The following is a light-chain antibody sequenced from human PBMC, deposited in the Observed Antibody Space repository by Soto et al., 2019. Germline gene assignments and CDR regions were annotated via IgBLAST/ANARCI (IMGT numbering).Light chain of an antibody. Sequence: EIVLTQSPATLSLSPGERATLSCRASQSLSSFLAWYQHKPGQPPRLLIYDTSNRATGIPARFSGSGAGTDFTLAISSLEPEDFAVYYCQHRSDWPLFTFGPGTKVEIK. V-gene: IGKV3-11*01. CDR3: QHRSDWPLFT. CDR2: DTS. CDR1: QSLSSF. J-gene: IGKJ3*01.